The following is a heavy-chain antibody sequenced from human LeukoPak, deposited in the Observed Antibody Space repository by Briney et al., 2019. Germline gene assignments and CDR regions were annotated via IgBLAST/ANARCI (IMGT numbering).Heavy chain of an antibody. CDR1: GFTFSSHS. J-gene: IGHJ4*02. CDR2: ISSSSSYI. D-gene: IGHD4-17*01. V-gene: IGHV3-21*01. Sequence: GGSLRLSCAASGFTFSSHSMNWVRQAPGKGLEWVSSISSSSSYIYYADSVKGRFTISRDNAKNSLYLQMNSLRAEDTAVYYCARLLLAGYGDPRYFDYWGQGTLVTVSA. CDR3: ARLLLAGYGDPRYFDY.